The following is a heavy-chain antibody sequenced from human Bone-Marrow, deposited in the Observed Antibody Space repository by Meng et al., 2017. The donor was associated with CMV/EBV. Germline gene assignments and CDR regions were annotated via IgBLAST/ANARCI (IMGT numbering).Heavy chain of an antibody. CDR1: GFNFQNYV. CDR3: ARKNGMDV. J-gene: IGHJ6*02. V-gene: IGHV3-30*04. CDR2: LAHDGRTE. Sequence: GGSLRLSCVASGFNFQNYVMHWVRQTPGKGLEWLAVLAHDGRTEYYADSVKGRFTISRDNAKNSLYLQMNSLRAEDTAVYYCARKNGMDVWGQGAAVTVSS.